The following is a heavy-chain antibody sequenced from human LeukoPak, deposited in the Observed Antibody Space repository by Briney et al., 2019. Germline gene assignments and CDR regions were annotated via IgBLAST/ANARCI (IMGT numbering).Heavy chain of an antibody. V-gene: IGHV1-18*04. Sequence: ASVKVSCKASGYTFTNYALGWVRQAPGQGLEWMGWISAYNGNTNYAQKFQGRVTMTTDTSTSTAYLELRSLRSDDTAVYYCARDRVAGAFYFDYWGQGTLVTVSS. J-gene: IGHJ4*02. CDR1: GYTFTNYA. D-gene: IGHD6-19*01. CDR3: ARDRVAGAFYFDY. CDR2: ISAYNGNT.